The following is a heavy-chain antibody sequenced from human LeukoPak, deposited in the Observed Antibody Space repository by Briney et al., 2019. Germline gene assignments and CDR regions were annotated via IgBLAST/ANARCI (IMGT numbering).Heavy chain of an antibody. D-gene: IGHD3-22*01. V-gene: IGHV3-21*01. J-gene: IGHJ4*02. Sequence: PGGSLRLSCAASGFTFSTYNMNWVRQAPGRGLEWVSSIGTSGTYMQYADSMKGRFTMSRDNAQNSLYLQMNSLRAEDTAVYYCARGDHRSGFDYWGQGTLVTVSS. CDR2: IGTSGTYM. CDR3: ARGDHRSGFDY. CDR1: GFTFSTYN.